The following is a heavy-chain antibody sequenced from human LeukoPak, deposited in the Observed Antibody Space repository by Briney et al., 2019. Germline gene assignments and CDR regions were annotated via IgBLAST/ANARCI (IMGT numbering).Heavy chain of an antibody. CDR3: ARESAGRYCSGGSCYSNNWFDP. CDR2: IIPIFGTA. J-gene: IGHJ5*02. D-gene: IGHD2-15*01. V-gene: IGHV1-69*06. Sequence: ASVKVSCKASGGTFSSYAISWVRQAPGQGLEWMGGIIPIFGTANYAQKFQGRVTITADKSTSTAYMELSSLRSEDTAVYYCARESAGRYCSGGSCYSNNWFDPWGQGTLVTVSS. CDR1: GGTFSSYA.